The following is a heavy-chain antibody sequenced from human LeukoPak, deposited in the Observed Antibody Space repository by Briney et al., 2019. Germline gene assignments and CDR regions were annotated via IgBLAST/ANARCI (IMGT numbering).Heavy chain of an antibody. D-gene: IGHD4-23*01. V-gene: IGHV4-59*11. CDR1: GGSISSHY. CDR3: ARGTTVVTADYYYYYMDV. CDR2: IYYSGST. J-gene: IGHJ6*03. Sequence: SDTLSLTCTVSGGSISSHYWSWIRQPPAKGREWIGYIYYSGSTHYNPSLKSRVTISVDTPKNQLSLKLSSVTAADTAVYYCARGTTVVTADYYYYYMDVWGKGTTVTVSS.